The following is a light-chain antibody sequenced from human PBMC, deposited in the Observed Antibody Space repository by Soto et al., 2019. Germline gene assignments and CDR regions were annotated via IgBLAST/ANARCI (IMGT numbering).Light chain of an antibody. CDR3: QQSYRSPYT. CDR1: QSINIY. CDR2: AAS. V-gene: IGKV1-39*01. Sequence: GDRVTLTCRASQSINIYLNWYQQKPGKAPTLLIYAASSLQSGVPSRFSGGGSRTDFTLTISSLQTEDFATYYWQQSYRSPYTFGQGTKLEI. J-gene: IGKJ2*01.